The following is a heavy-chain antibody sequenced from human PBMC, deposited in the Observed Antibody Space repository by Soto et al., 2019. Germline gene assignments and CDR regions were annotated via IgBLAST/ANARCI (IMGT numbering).Heavy chain of an antibody. CDR2: IYYSGST. Sequence: TLSLTCTVSGGSISSGDYYWSWIRQPPGKGLEWIGYIYYSGSTNYNPSLKSRVTISVDTSKSQFSLKLSSVTAADTAVYYCARGTYYYDSSGYYELDYWGRGTLVTVSS. J-gene: IGHJ4*02. CDR3: ARGTYYYDSSGYYELDY. V-gene: IGHV4-61*08. D-gene: IGHD3-22*01. CDR1: GGSISSGDYY.